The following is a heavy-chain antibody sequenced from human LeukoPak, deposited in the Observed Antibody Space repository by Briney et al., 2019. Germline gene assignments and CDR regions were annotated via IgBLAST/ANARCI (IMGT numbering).Heavy chain of an antibody. J-gene: IGHJ3*02. CDR3: ARAAWRGSNSRDAFDI. Sequence: PSETLSLTCTVSGGSISSGGDYWSLIRQHPGKGLEWIGYIYYTGTTYYNPSLKSRITISVDTSKNQFPLNLSSMTAADTAVYYCARAAWRGSNSRDAFDIWGQGTVVTVSS. D-gene: IGHD4/OR15-4a*01. CDR1: GGSISSGGDY. CDR2: IYYTGTT. V-gene: IGHV4-31*03.